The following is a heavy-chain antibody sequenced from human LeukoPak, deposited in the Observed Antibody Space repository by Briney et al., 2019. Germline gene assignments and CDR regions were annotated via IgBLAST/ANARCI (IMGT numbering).Heavy chain of an antibody. CDR2: IYSGGST. J-gene: IGHJ5*02. Sequence: WGSLRLSCAASGFTFSNYAMNRVRQAPGKGLEWVSVIYSGGSTYYADSVKGRFTISRDNSKNTLYLQMNSLRAEDTAVYYCAVIAGAGPNNWFDPWGQGTLVTVSS. D-gene: IGHD1-26*01. CDR1: GFTFSNYA. V-gene: IGHV3-66*01. CDR3: AVIAGAGPNNWFDP.